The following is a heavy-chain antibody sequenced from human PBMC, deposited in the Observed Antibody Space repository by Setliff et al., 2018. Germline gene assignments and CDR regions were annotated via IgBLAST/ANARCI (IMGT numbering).Heavy chain of an antibody. CDR3: ARTCSGSGCYAGLES. CDR1: GFTFSSYA. Sequence: GGSLRLSCAASGFTFSSYAMSWVRQAPGKGLEWVSFIDSSSRTYYADSVKGRFTISRDNSKNTLYLQMNSLRPEDTAAYYCARTCSGSGCYAGLESWGQGTPVTVSS. D-gene: IGHD2-15*01. J-gene: IGHJ4*02. CDR2: IDSSSRT. V-gene: IGHV3-23*05.